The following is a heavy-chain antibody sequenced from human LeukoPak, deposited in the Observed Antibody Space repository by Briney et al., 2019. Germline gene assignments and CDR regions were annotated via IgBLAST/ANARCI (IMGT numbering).Heavy chain of an antibody. V-gene: IGHV4-39*07. J-gene: IGHJ4*02. CDR1: GGSISSSSYY. CDR3: ARWKGGVQLFDY. D-gene: IGHD5-18*01. Sequence: PSETLSLTCTVSGGSISSSSYYWGWIRQPPGKGLEWIGSIYYSGSTYYNPSLKSRVTISVDTSKNQFSLKLSSVTAADTAVYYCARWKGGVQLFDYWGQGTLVTVSS. CDR2: IYYSGST.